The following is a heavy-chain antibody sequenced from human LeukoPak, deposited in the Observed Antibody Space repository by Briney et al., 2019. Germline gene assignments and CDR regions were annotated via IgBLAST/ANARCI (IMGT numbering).Heavy chain of an antibody. CDR2: MNPNSGNT. J-gene: IGHJ5*02. Sequence: ASVKVSCKASGYTFTSYDINWVRQATGQGLEWMGWMNPNSGNTGYAQKFQGRVTMTRNTSISTAYMELSSLKSEDTAVYYCARGVEYCSGGSCYYTTVYNWFDPWGQGTLVTVSS. CDR1: GYTFTSYD. D-gene: IGHD2-15*01. CDR3: ARGVEYCSGGSCYYTTVYNWFDP. V-gene: IGHV1-8*01.